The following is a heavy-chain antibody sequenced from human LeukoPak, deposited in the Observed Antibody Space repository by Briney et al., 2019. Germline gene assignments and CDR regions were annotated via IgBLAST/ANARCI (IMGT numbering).Heavy chain of an antibody. Sequence: ASVTVSCTASGYTFTSYDINWVRQATGQGLEWMGWMNPNSGNTGYAQKFQGRVTMTRNTSISTAYMELSSLRSEDTAVYYCAAPQYYYDSSGYPLTYWGQGTLVTVSS. CDR1: GYTFTSYD. CDR2: MNPNSGNT. J-gene: IGHJ4*02. V-gene: IGHV1-8*01. CDR3: AAPQYYYDSSGYPLTY. D-gene: IGHD3-22*01.